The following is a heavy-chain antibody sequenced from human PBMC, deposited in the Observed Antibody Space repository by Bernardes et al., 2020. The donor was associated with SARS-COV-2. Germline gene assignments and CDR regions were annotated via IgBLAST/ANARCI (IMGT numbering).Heavy chain of an antibody. CDR2: VSTDGSTT. V-gene: IGHV3-74*01. J-gene: IGHJ4*02. CDR1: GFILSNYW. CDR3: ARGASSGYRVDY. Sequence: GGSLRLSCEASGFILSNYWMHWVRQVPGRGLVWLSRVSTDGSTTNYADSVKGRFTISRDNAKNTLWLQMNSLGADDTAVYYCARGASSGYRVDYWGPGTLVTVSS. D-gene: IGHD3-22*01.